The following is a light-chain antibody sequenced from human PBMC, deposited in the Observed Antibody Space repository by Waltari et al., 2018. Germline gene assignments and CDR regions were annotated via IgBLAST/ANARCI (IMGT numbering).Light chain of an antibody. J-gene: IGKJ2*01. CDR3: QQRGNLPET. V-gene: IGKV3-11*01. CDR2: DAS. Sequence: SCRASQNVNSLLAWYQQKRGQAPRRLIYDASKRATGIPDRISGSGSGTDFTLTISSLEPEDFAIYYCQQRGNLPETFGRGTRVEMK. CDR1: QNVNSL.